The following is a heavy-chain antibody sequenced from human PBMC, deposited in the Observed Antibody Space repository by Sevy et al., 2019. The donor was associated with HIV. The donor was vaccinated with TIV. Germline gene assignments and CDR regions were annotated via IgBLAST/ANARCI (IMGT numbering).Heavy chain of an antibody. J-gene: IGHJ4*02. V-gene: IGHV3-49*04. CDR1: GFTFGDSC. CDR3: TRRKGAQSIFDS. Sequence: GGSLRLSCTASGFTFGDSCMSWVRQAPGKGLEWVDFLKSKAYGGTVDHAASVKGRLTILMDDSKSIAYMQMNDLNTGDTGVYYCTRRKGAQSIFDSWGQGALVTVSS. D-gene: IGHD1-26*01. CDR2: LKSKAYGGTV.